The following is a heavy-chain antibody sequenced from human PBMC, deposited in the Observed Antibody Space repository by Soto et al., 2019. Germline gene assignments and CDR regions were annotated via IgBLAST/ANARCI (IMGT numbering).Heavy chain of an antibody. CDR3: ARKDASGSYYFDF. J-gene: IGHJ4*02. CDR2: ISWNSKSL. D-gene: IGHD3-10*01. V-gene: IGHV3-9*01. CDR1: GFTFDDYA. Sequence: AGGSLRLSCAASGFTFDDYAMHWVRQAPGKGLEWVSGISWNSKSLAYADSVKGRFIISRDNAKNSLYLQMNSPRAEDTALYYCARKDASGSYYFDFWGQGTLVTVSS.